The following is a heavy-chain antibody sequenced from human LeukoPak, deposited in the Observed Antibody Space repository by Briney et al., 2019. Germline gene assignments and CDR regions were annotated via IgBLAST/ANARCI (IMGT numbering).Heavy chain of an antibody. CDR3: ARRGVGATTWDAFDI. CDR2: INYSGGT. D-gene: IGHD1-26*01. V-gene: IGHV4-59*08. Sequence: SETLSLTCTVSGGSLTRYHWGWIRQPPGKGLEWIGYINYSGGTNYSPSLESRVTISLDTSKNQFSLQLSSVTAADTAVYYCARRGVGATTWDAFDIWGQGTLVTVSS. J-gene: IGHJ3*02. CDR1: GGSLTRYH.